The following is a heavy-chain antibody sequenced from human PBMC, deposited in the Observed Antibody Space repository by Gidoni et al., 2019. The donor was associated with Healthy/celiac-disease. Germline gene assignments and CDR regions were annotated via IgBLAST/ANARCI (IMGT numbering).Heavy chain of an antibody. CDR3: AKDGKVATIEDYYDSSGYYYALYFDY. CDR1: GFTFSSYA. CDR2: IRGRGGST. J-gene: IGHJ4*02. V-gene: IGHV3-23*01. D-gene: IGHD3-22*01. Sequence: EVQLLASVGGFVQPGGSLRLSCAASGFTFSSYAMSWVRQAPGQGLEWVSAIRGRGGSTYYAEAVKGRFTISRDNSKNTLDLQRNSLRAEDTAVYDCAKDGKVATIEDYYDSSGYYYALYFDYWGQGTLVTVSS.